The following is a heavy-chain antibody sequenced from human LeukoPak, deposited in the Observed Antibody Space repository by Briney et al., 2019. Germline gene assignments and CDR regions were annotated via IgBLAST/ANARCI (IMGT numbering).Heavy chain of an antibody. J-gene: IGHJ6*02. CDR3: ARTKTSITGTLQTNYYYYGMDV. CDR2: ISNNGGST. Sequence: PGGSLRLSCAASVFTFSTYAMHWVRQAPGKGLEYVSAISNNGGSTYYANSVKGRFSISRDNSKNTLYLQMGSLRAEDMAVYHCARTKTSITGTLQTNYYYYGMDVWGQGTTVTVSS. D-gene: IGHD1-20*01. CDR1: VFTFSTYA. V-gene: IGHV3-64*01.